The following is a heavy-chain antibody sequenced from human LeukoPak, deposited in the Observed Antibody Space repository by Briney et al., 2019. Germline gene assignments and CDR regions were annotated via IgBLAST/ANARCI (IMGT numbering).Heavy chain of an antibody. V-gene: IGHV3-74*01. CDR2: TNGDGSDT. Sequence: GGSLRLSCAASGFTFSAFWMHWVRQVPGKGLVWISRTNGDGSDTTYADSVKGRFTIPRDNAKNRLYLQMNSLRAEDTAVYFCARTYTGAWFDYWGQGALVTVSS. CDR3: ARTYTGAWFDY. D-gene: IGHD1-14*01. CDR1: GFTFSAFW. J-gene: IGHJ4*02.